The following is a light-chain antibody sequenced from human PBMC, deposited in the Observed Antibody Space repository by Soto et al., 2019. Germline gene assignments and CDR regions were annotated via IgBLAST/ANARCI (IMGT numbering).Light chain of an antibody. Sequence: QSVLTQPPSASGTPGQRVTISCSGSSSNIGRNTVNWYQQLPGTAPKLLIYSNKQRPSGVPDRFSGSKSGTSASLAISGLQSEDEADYYCAAWDDSLNGQVFGTGTKLTVL. CDR1: SSNIGRNT. CDR2: SNK. V-gene: IGLV1-44*01. J-gene: IGLJ1*01. CDR3: AAWDDSLNGQV.